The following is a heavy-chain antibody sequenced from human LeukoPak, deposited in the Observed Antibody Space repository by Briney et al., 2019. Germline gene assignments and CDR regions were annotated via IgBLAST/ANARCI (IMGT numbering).Heavy chain of an antibody. Sequence: GRSLRLSCAASGLAFKDYAVGCVRQAPRKGMEWVSGISWNSGNTSYADSVKGRFFLSRGKTTNSLCLQMKRLRPERPVLYYCAKDLGGLEDFWGQGTLVTVSS. V-gene: IGHV3-9*01. CDR3: AKDLGGLEDF. J-gene: IGHJ4*02. CDR2: ISWNSGNT. D-gene: IGHD3-3*01. CDR1: GLAFKDYA.